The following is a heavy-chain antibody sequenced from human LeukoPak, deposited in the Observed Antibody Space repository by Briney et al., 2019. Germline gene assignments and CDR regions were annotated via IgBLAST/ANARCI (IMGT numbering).Heavy chain of an antibody. D-gene: IGHD6-13*01. Sequence: GASVKVSCKASGYTFTGYYMHWVRQASGQGLEWMGWINPNSGGTNYAQKFQGWVTMTRDTSISTAYMELSRLRSDDTAVYYCARELSSSSWALGYWGQGTLVTVSS. J-gene: IGHJ4*02. CDR3: ARELSSSSWALGY. CDR2: INPNSGGT. V-gene: IGHV1-2*04. CDR1: GYTFTGYY.